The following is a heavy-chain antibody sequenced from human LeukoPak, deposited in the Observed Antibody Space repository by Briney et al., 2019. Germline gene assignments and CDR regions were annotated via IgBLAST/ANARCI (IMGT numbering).Heavy chain of an antibody. CDR2: ISYDGSNK. CDR1: GFSFSSYW. V-gene: IGHV3-30*03. J-gene: IGHJ4*02. CDR3: ARGIVGASDGWYYFDY. D-gene: IGHD1-26*01. Sequence: GGSLRLSCTASGFSFSSYWMSWVRQAPGKGLEWVAVISYDGSNKYYADSVKGRFTISRDNSKNTLYLQMNSLRAEDTAVYYCARGIVGASDGWYYFDYWGQGTLVTVSS.